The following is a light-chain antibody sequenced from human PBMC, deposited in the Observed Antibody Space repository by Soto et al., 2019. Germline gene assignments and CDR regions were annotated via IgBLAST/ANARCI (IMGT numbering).Light chain of an antibody. J-gene: IGLJ1*01. CDR2: EVT. Sequence: QSVLTQPASVSGSPGHSITISCTGTSSGVGRYNLVSWYQQHPGKAPKLLIYEVTKRPSGVSNRFSGSKSGNTASLTISALQAGDEADYYCCSYANTRTFYVFGIGTKVTVL. V-gene: IGLV2-23*02. CDR3: CSYANTRTFYV. CDR1: SSGVGRYNL.